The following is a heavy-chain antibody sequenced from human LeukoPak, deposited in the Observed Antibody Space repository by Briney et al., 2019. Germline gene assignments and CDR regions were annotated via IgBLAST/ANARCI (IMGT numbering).Heavy chain of an antibody. V-gene: IGHV4-59*01. J-gene: IGHJ4*02. CDR2: FSYSGNT. CDR1: GGSLSSYY. Sequence: SETLSLTCTVSGGSLSSYYWSWIRQPPGKGLEWIGYFSYSGNTNYNPSLTSRVTISVDTSKNQFSLKLRSVTAADTAIYYCARGPLASGYTYFDYWGQGTLVSVAS. D-gene: IGHD5-12*01. CDR3: ARGPLASGYTYFDY.